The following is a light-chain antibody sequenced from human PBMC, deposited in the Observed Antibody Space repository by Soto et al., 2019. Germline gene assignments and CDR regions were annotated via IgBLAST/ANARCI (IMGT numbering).Light chain of an antibody. Sequence: EIVMTQSPATLSVSPGERATLSCRASQSVGSSLGWYQQKPGQAPRLLIHGASTRATGVPARFSGSGSGTDFTLTISSLQSEDFEVYYCQRDHNWPTWTFCQGT. CDR1: QSVGSS. CDR3: QRDHNWPTWT. V-gene: IGKV3-15*01. CDR2: GAS. J-gene: IGKJ1*01.